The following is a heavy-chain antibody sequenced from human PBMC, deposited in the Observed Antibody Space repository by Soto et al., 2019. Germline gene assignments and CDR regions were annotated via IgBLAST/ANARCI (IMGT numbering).Heavy chain of an antibody. CDR1: GGSINRGGYY. Sequence: QVQLRESGPGLVKPSQTLSLTCTVSGGSINRGGYYWNWIRQHPGQGLEWIGYMYYSGSTYYTPFLRSRGNRSADTSENHFARKLSSVTAADTAVYFCARGYRQSGYSSSWVVDYWGQGTLVNVSS. V-gene: IGHV4-31*03. CDR3: ARGYRQSGYSSSWVVDY. CDR2: MYYSGST. J-gene: IGHJ4*02. D-gene: IGHD6-13*01.